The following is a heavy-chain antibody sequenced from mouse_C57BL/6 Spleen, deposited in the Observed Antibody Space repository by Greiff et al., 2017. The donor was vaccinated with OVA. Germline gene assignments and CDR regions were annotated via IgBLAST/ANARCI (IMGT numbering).Heavy chain of an antibody. CDR1: GYTFTSYW. V-gene: IGHV1-69*01. CDR3: ARLSGNYCFDY. D-gene: IGHD2-1*01. J-gene: IGHJ2*01. CDR2: IDPSDSYT. Sequence: QVQLQQPGAELVMPGASVKLSCKASGYTFTSYWMHWVKQRPGQGLEWIGEIDPSDSYTNYNQKFKGKSTLTVDKSSSTAYMQLSSLTSEDSAVYYCARLSGNYCFDYWGQGTTLTVSS.